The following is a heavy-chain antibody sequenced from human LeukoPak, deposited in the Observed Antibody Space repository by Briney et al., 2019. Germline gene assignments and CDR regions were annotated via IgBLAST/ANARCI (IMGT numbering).Heavy chain of an antibody. CDR3: AKEEAMDTASVDAFDI. J-gene: IGHJ3*02. V-gene: IGHV3-23*01. CDR1: GFTFSSYA. Sequence: GGSLRLSCAASGFTFSSYAMSWVRQAPGKGLEWVSAISGSGGSTYYADSVKGRFTISRDNSKNTLYLQMNSLRAEDTAVYYCAKEEAMDTASVDAFDIWGQGTMVTVSS. D-gene: IGHD5-18*01. CDR2: ISGSGGST.